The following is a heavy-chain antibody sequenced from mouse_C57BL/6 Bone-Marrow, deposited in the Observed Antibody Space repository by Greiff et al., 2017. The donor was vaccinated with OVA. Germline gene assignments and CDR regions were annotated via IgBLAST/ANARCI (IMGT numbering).Heavy chain of an antibody. CDR3: ARDTMITTLFAY. J-gene: IGHJ3*01. Sequence: VQLQESGPELVKPGASVKISCKASGYAFSSYWMNWVKQRPGKGLEWIGQIYPGDGDTNYNGKFKGKATLTADKSSSTAYMQLSSLTSEDSAVYFCARDTMITTLFAYWGQGTLVTVSA. D-gene: IGHD2-4*01. V-gene: IGHV1-80*01. CDR2: IYPGDGDT. CDR1: GYAFSSYW.